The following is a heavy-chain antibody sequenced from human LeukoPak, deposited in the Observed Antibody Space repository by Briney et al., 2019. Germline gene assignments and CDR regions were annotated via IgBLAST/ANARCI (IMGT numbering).Heavy chain of an antibody. CDR2: IYYSGST. J-gene: IGHJ6*02. CDR3: ARDKGPHYGDHLPDYYYGMDV. V-gene: IGHV4-39*07. D-gene: IGHD4-17*01. CDR1: GGSISSSSYY. Sequence: SETLSLTCTVSGGSISSSSYYWGWIRQPPGKGLEWIGSIYYSGSTYYNPSLKSRVTISVDTSKNQFSLKLSSVTAADTAVYYCARDKGPHYGDHLPDYYYGMDVWGQGTTVTVSS.